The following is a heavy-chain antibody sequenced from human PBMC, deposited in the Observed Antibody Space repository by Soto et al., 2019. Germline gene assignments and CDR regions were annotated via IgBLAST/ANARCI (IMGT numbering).Heavy chain of an antibody. CDR2: IYYSGST. CDR1: GGSISSYY. CDR3: ARLSLQRGDYFDY. D-gene: IGHD6-25*01. Sequence: QVQLQESGPGLVKPSETLSLTCTVSGGSISSYYWSWIRQPPGKGLEWIGYIYYSGSTNYNPSLKIRVTISVDTSKNQFSLKLSSVTAADTAVYYCARLSLQRGDYFDYWGQGTLVTVSS. V-gene: IGHV4-59*08. J-gene: IGHJ4*02.